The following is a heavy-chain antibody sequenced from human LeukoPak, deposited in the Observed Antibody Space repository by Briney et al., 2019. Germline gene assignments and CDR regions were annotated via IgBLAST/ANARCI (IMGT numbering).Heavy chain of an antibody. CDR1: GAAISTYF. V-gene: IGHV4-59*01. J-gene: IGHJ5*02. CDR3: ARDFWSGSVEFDP. D-gene: IGHD3-3*01. Sequence: SETLSLTCTVSGAAISTYFWSWIRQSPGKGLEWIGYIYSSGSTKYNPSLKSRVTISVDASKNQFALTLRSLTAADTAVYYCARDFWSGSVEFDPWGQGTPVTVSS. CDR2: IYSSGST.